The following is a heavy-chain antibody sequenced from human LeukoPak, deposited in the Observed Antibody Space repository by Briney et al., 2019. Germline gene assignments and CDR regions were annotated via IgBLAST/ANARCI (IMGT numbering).Heavy chain of an antibody. J-gene: IGHJ6*02. CDR2: IYYSGST. CDR1: GGSISSYY. D-gene: IGHD3-9*01. CDR3: ARVGRQDYDILTGYYYYCGMDV. Sequence: SETLALTCTVSGGSISSYYWSWIRQPPGKGLEWIGYIYYSGSTNYNPSLKSRVTISVDTSKNQFSLKLSSVTAADTAVYYCARVGRQDYDILTGYYYYCGMDVWGQGTTVTVSS. V-gene: IGHV4-59*01.